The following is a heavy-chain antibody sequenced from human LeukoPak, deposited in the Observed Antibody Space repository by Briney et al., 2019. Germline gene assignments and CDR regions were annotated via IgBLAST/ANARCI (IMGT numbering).Heavy chain of an antibody. V-gene: IGHV1-69*05. D-gene: IGHD1-26*01. J-gene: IGHJ5*02. CDR1: GGTFSSYA. CDR3: AVVGATGGWFDP. CDR2: IIPIFGTA. Sequence: SVKVSCKASGGTFSSYAISWVRQAPGQGLEWMGGIIPIFGTANYAQKFQGRVTITTDESTSTAYMELSSLRSEDTAVYYCAVVGATGGWFDPWGQGTLVTVSS.